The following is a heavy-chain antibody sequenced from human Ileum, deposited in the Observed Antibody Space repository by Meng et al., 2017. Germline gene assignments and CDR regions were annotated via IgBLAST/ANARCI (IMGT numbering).Heavy chain of an antibody. CDR1: GFDFKTYW. D-gene: IGHD3-16*02. CDR3: ARDYDYVWGSYRYTRVWAFDI. V-gene: IGHV3-7*01. Sequence: GGSLRLSCAASGFDFKTYWMSWVRQAPGKGLEWVANIKQDGSEKYYVDSVKGRFTISRDNAKNSLYLQMNSLRAEDTAVYYCARDYDYVWGSYRYTRVWAFDIWGQGTMVTVSS. J-gene: IGHJ3*02. CDR2: IKQDGSEK.